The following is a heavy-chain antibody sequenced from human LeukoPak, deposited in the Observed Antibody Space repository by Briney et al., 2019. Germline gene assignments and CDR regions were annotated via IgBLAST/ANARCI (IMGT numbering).Heavy chain of an antibody. CDR3: ARGRYGDYGY. V-gene: IGHV4-61*02. D-gene: IGHD4-17*01. CDR1: GGSISSGSYY. J-gene: IGHJ4*02. CDR2: IYTSGST. Sequence: PSQTLSLTCTVSGGSISSGSYYWSWIRQPAGTGLEWIERIYTSGSTNYNPSLKSRVTISVDTSKNQFSLKLSSVTAADTAVYYCARGRYGDYGYWGQGTLVTVSS.